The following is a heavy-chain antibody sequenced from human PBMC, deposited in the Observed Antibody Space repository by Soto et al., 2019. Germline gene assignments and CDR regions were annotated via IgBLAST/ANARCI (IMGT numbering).Heavy chain of an antibody. J-gene: IGHJ4*02. CDR3: ARDKITGLFDY. D-gene: IGHD2-8*02. Sequence: PSETLSLTCTVSGGSISSGGYYWSWIRQHPGTGLEWIGDIYYSGSTNYNPSLKSRVTISVDTSKNQFSLKLTSVTAADTAVYYCARDKITGLFDYWGQGTLVTVSS. V-gene: IGHV4-31*03. CDR2: IYYSGST. CDR1: GGSISSGGYY.